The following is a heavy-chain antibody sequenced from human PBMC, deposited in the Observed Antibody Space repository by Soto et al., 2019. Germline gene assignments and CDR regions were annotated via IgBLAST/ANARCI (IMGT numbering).Heavy chain of an antibody. D-gene: IGHD2-8*01. J-gene: IGHJ5*02. CDR3: ARVGYCTNGVCISQGPRDP. CDR1: GFTFSRYS. CDR2: ISSTTNYI. Sequence: GGSLRLSCAASGFTFSRYSMNWVRQAPGKGLEWVSSISSTTNYIYYADSMKGRFTVSRDNAKNSVYLDMNSLSAEDTAVYYCARVGYCTNGVCISQGPRDPWGQGTLVTVSS. V-gene: IGHV3-21*01.